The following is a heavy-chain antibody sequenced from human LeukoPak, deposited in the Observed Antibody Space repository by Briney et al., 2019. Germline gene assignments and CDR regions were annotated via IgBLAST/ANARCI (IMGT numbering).Heavy chain of an antibody. J-gene: IGHJ3*02. CDR2: IYHSGST. D-gene: IGHD2-15*01. CDR3: AALRRDIVVVVAATYAFDI. Sequence: PXXTLSLTCAVSGGSISSGGYSWSWIRQPPGKGLEWIGYIYHSGSTYYNPSLKSRVTISVDRSKNQFSLKLSSVTAADTAVYYCAALRRDIVVVVAATYAFDIWGQGTMVTVSS. CDR1: GGSISSGGYS. V-gene: IGHV4-30-2*01.